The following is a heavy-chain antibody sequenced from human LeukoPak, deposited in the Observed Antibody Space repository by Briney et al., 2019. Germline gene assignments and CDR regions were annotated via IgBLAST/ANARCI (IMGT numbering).Heavy chain of an antibody. V-gene: IGHV4-30-2*03. J-gene: IGHJ4*02. CDR1: GGSTSSGGYS. D-gene: IGHD5-24*01. CDR2: IYHSGST. Sequence: SETLSLTCAVSGGSTSSGGYSWSWIRQPPGKGLEWIGYIYHSGSTYYNPSLKSRVTISVDTSKNQFSLKLSSVTAADTAVYYCARHTDGYNFEDYFDYWGQGTLVTVSS. CDR3: ARHTDGYNFEDYFDY.